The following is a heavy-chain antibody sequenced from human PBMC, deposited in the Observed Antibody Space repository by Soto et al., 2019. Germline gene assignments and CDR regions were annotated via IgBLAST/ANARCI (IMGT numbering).Heavy chain of an antibody. Sequence: ASLKVSCKSSGYTFTNHYIHWVRQGPGQGPEWMGTINPSGGKTDYAQKFKGRVTLTSDTPTSTVYMELRSLRSEDTAIYYCARDEYHYGSGSSYSTLDDWGQGTLVTVSS. D-gene: IGHD3-10*01. J-gene: IGHJ4*02. CDR3: ARDEYHYGSGSSYSTLDD. CDR2: INPSGGKT. V-gene: IGHV1-46*01. CDR1: GYTFTNHY.